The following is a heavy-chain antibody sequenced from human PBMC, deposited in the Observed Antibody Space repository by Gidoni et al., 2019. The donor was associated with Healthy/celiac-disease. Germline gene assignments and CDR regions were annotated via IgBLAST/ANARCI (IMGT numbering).Heavy chain of an antibody. V-gene: IGHV4-34*01. CDR3: ARGRYHDSSGFPY. J-gene: IGHJ4*02. CDR2: ITHTGST. CDR1: GPSFRGYY. Sequence: QVQLQQWGAGLLKPSETLSLTCALSGPSFRGYYWSWIRQSPGRGLEWIAEITHTGSTKYKPSLRSRVTISVDASKNQFSLQLRSVTAADTAVYYCARGRYHDSSGFPYWGQGTLVTVSS. D-gene: IGHD3-22*01.